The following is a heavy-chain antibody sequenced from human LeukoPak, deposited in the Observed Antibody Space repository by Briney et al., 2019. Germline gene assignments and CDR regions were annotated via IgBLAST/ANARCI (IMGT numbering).Heavy chain of an antibody. CDR3: ATGGRSGMAFDF. V-gene: IGHV3-53*01. CDR1: GLIASSNY. D-gene: IGHD5-24*01. CDR2: IYGGGNT. J-gene: IGHJ4*02. Sequence: GGSLRLSCSFSGLIASSNYMAWVRQAPGKGLQWISFIYGGGNTLYADSVMGRFSISRDNSKTTLYLQMNSLRAEDTPVYYCATGGRSGMAFDFWGQGTLVTVSS.